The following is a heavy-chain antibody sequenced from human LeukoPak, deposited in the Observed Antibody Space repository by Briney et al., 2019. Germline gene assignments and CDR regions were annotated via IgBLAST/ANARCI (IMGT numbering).Heavy chain of an antibody. Sequence: SWVRHPPGKGLEWIGSIYYSGSSYYNPSLRSRVTISVDTSRNHFSLKLSSVTAADTAVYYCARNRDGYNSFDYWGQGTLVTVSS. V-gene: IGHV4-31*02. CDR3: ARNRDGYNSFDY. J-gene: IGHJ4*02. D-gene: IGHD5-24*01. CDR2: IYYSGSS.